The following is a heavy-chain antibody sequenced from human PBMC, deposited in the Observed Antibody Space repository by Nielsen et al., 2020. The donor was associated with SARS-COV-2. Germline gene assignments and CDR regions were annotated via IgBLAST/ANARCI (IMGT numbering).Heavy chain of an antibody. CDR3: ARGKQLVRGFVY. J-gene: IGHJ4*02. V-gene: IGHV4-34*01. D-gene: IGHD6-6*01. CDR2: INHSGST. Sequence: GSLRLSCAASGFTFSSYSMNWVRQPPGKGLEWIGEINHSGSTNYNPSLKSRVTISVDTSKNQFSLKLSSVTAADTAVYYCARGKQLVRGFVYWGQGTLVTVSS. CDR1: GFTFSSYS.